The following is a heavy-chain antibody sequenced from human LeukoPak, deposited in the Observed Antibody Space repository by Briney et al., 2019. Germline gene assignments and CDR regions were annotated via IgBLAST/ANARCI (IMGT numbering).Heavy chain of an antibody. J-gene: IGHJ4*02. CDR2: INPNSGGT. CDR3: AREGQWLVLDY. V-gene: IGHV1-2*02. Sequence: ASVKVSCKASGYAFTGYYIHWVRQAPGQGLEWMGWINPNSGGTNYAQKFQGRVTMSVDTSKNQFSLKLRSVTAADTAGYYCAREGQWLVLDYWGQGTLVRVSS. D-gene: IGHD6-19*01. CDR1: GYAFTGYY.